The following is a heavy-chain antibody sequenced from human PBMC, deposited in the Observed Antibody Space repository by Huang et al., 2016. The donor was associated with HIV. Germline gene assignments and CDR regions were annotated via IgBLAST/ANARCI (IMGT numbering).Heavy chain of an antibody. D-gene: IGHD1-26*01. Sequence: VQLVESGGGVVQPGRSLRLACAASGFSVSTYGLHWVRQAPGKGLEWVAVISYDGSKKYYAHSVKGRFTISRDTSENKVYLQMNSLRHEDTAVYYCAKDGADEEWDIDYWGQGTLVTVSS. J-gene: IGHJ4*02. CDR2: ISYDGSKK. V-gene: IGHV3-30*18. CDR1: GFSVSTYG. CDR3: AKDGADEEWDIDY.